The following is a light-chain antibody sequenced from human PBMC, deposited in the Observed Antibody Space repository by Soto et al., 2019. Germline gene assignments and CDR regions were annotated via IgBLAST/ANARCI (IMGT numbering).Light chain of an antibody. J-gene: IGLJ2*01. CDR2: FDD. CDR1: TSNIGNNA. CDR3: AAWDDSLNGPV. V-gene: IGLV1-36*01. Sequence: QPVLTQPPSVSAAPRQRVTISCSGSTSNIGNNAVNWYQQFPGKAPKLLIFFDDLLSSGVSDRFSGSKSGTSASLAISGLQSEDEADYYCAAWDDSLNGPVFGGGTKVTVL.